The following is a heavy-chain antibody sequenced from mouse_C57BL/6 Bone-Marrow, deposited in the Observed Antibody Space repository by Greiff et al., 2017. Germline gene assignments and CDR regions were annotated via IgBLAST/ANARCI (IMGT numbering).Heavy chain of an antibody. D-gene: IGHD2-4*01. CDR2: INYDGSST. J-gene: IGHJ4*01. V-gene: IGHV5-16*01. CDR1: GFTFSDYY. Sequence: EVKLVESEGGLVQPGSSMKLSCTASGFTFSDYYMAWVRQVPEKGLEWVANINYDGSSTYYLDSLKSRFIISRDNAKNILYLQMSGLKSEDTSTYYCARAHYDYYAMDYWGQGTSVTVSS. CDR3: ARAHYDYYAMDY.